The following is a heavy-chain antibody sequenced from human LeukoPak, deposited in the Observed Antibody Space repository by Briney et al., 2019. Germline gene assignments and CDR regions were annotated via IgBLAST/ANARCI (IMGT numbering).Heavy chain of an antibody. CDR2: IKPDGGDT. V-gene: IGHV1-2*02. Sequence: ASVKVSCKASGYTFTDYYLHWVRQAPGHGLEWMGWIKPDGGDTNYAQKLQGRVTMTRDTSISTAYMELTNLSSDDTAVYYCARGITIYGVMIIYFDSWGQGTLVTVSS. D-gene: IGHD3-3*01. CDR3: ARGITIYGVMIIYFDS. J-gene: IGHJ4*02. CDR1: GYTFTDYY.